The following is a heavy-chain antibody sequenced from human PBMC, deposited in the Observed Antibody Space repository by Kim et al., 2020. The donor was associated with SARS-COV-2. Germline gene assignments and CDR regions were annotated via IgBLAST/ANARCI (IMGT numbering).Heavy chain of an antibody. D-gene: IGHD1-1*01. J-gene: IGHJ4*02. V-gene: IGHV3-7*03. CDR3: AKAGGVGTTDY. Sequence: YYVDSLEGRFTISRDNAKNSLYQQMNSLRAEDTAVYFCAKAGGVGTTDYWGQGTLVTVSS.